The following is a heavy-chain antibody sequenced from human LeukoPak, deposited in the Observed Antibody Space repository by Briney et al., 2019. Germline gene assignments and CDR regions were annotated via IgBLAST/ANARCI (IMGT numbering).Heavy chain of an antibody. CDR2: ISAYNGKA. CDR1: GFTFTSHG. J-gene: IGHJ4*02. V-gene: IGHV1-18*04. Sequence: ASVKVSCKASGFTFTSHGFTWVRQAPGQGLEWMGWISAYNGKANYAQKLQGRVTMSTDTSTSTVYMELRSLRSDDTALYYCARGGLSGSGSIGYWGQGTLVTVSS. CDR3: ARGGLSGSGSIGY. D-gene: IGHD3-10*01.